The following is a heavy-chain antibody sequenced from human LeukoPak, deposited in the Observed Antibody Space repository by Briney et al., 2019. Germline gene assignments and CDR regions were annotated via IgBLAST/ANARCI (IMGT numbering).Heavy chain of an antibody. Sequence: SETLSLTCTVSGGSINSYYWSWIRQPPGKGLEWIGLISDSGSTNYNPSLKSRVIISVDTSKNQFSLKLTSVTAADTGVYFCARGRGYGYGVDYWGQGTLVTVSS. J-gene: IGHJ4*02. V-gene: IGHV4-59*01. CDR3: ARGRGYGYGVDY. D-gene: IGHD5-18*01. CDR2: ISDSGST. CDR1: GGSINSYY.